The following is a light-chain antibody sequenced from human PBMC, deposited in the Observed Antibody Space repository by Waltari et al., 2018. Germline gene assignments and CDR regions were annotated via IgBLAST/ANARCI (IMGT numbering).Light chain of an antibody. CDR2: DVT. Sequence: QSALTQPASVSGSPGQSITISCTGTSSDVGGYNSVSWYQQPPGKAPKLMIYDVTKRPSGVSARFSGSKSGNTASLTISGLQAEDEADYYCNSYTSSSTLWVFGGGTKLTVL. CDR3: NSYTSSSTLWV. J-gene: IGLJ3*02. CDR1: SSDVGGYNS. V-gene: IGLV2-14*01.